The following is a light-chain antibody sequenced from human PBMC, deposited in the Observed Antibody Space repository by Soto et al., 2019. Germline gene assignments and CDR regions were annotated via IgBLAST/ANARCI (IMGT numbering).Light chain of an antibody. CDR2: GAS. J-gene: IGKJ4*01. Sequence: EIVMTQSPATLSVSPGERATLSCRASQSVGSDLAWYQQKPGQAPRLLSYGASISATGIPDRFSGSGSGTDFPLTISRLEPEDFAGYYCQQKGSSPLTFGGGTRWIS. CDR3: QQKGSSPLT. CDR1: QSVGSD. V-gene: IGKV3-20*01.